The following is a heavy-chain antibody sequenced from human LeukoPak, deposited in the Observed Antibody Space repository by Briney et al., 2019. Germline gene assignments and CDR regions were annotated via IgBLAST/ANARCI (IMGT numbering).Heavy chain of an antibody. D-gene: IGHD3-22*01. CDR3: TTDYYYDSSGYYPYYFDY. J-gene: IGHJ4*02. V-gene: IGHV3-9*03. CDR1: GFTFDDYA. Sequence: PGGSLRLSCAASGFTFDDYAMHWVRQAPGKGLEWVSGISWDGGSIGYADSVKGRFTISRDNAKNSLYLQMNSLRAEDMALYYCTTDYYYDSSGYYPYYFDYWGQGTLVTVSS. CDR2: ISWDGGSI.